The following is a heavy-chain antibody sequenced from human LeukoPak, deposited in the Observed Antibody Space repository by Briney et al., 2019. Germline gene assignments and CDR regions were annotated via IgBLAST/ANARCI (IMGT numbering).Heavy chain of an antibody. CDR1: GYSISSGYY. V-gene: IGHV4-38-2*02. D-gene: IGHD6-13*01. CDR2: IYHSGST. Sequence: PSETLSLTCTVSGYSISSGYYWGWIRQPPGKGLEWIGSIYHSGSTYYNPSLKSRVTISVDTSKNQFSLKLSSVTAADTAVYFCARDMWDSSSFFDYWGQGTLVTVSS. J-gene: IGHJ4*02. CDR3: ARDMWDSSSFFDY.